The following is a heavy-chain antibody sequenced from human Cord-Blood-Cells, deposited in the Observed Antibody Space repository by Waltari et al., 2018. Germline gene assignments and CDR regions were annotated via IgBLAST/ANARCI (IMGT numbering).Heavy chain of an antibody. CDR3: ARYGRFDY. D-gene: IGHD1-26*01. Sequence: QLQLQESGPGLVKPSEALSLTGTVSGGAISSSSDSWGWIRQPPGKGLEWIGSIYYSGSTYYNPSLKSRVTISVDTSKNQFSLKLSSVTAADTAVYYCARYGRFDYWGQGTLVTVSS. CDR1: GGAISSSSDS. V-gene: IGHV4-39*01. CDR2: IYYSGST. J-gene: IGHJ4*02.